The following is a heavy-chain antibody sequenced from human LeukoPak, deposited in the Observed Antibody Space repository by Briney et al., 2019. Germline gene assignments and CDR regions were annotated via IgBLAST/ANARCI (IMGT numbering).Heavy chain of an antibody. CDR2: ISPDSNYK. CDR1: GFTFSTYS. Sequence: GGSLRLSCAASGFTFSTYSMNWLRLAPGKGLEWVSSISPDSNYKYYVDSVKGRFTVSRDNAKNSLFLQMNSLRAEDTAVYYCVRGGYRGFDYEYWGQGSLVTVSA. J-gene: IGHJ4*02. CDR3: VRGGYRGFDYEY. V-gene: IGHV3-21*01. D-gene: IGHD5-12*01.